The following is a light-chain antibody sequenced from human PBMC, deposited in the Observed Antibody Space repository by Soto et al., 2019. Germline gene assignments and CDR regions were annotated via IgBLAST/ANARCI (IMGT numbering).Light chain of an antibody. CDR2: AAS. J-gene: IGKJ5*01. V-gene: IGKV3-20*01. Sequence: EIALTQSPGTLSLSPGERATLSCLASQSIRSNSLAWYQQRPGQAPRLLIYAASSRATGIPDRFSGDGSVTHFTLTISRLEAEDFVMYYCQQYGSSPITFGQGTRLEI. CDR1: QSIRSNS. CDR3: QQYGSSPIT.